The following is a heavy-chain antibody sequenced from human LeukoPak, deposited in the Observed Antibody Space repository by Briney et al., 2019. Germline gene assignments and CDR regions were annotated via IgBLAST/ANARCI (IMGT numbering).Heavy chain of an antibody. CDR3: AKAIGQEVPAASRWNDP. D-gene: IGHD2-2*01. V-gene: IGHV3-23*01. Sequence: GGSLRLSCAASGFTFSNYAMTWVRQAPGKGLEWVATVSHGGDYTYHADSVKGRFTISRDNFKNTLYLQMNSLRVEDTAVYYCAKAIGQEVPAASRWNDPWGQGTLVTASS. CDR1: GFTFSNYA. J-gene: IGHJ5*02. CDR2: VSHGGDYT.